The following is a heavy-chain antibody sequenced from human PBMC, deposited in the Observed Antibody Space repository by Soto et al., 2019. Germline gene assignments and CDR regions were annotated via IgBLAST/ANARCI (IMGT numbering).Heavy chain of an antibody. V-gene: IGHV4-31*03. CDR3: ARTVVLVPAANVLFDY. CDR1: GGSISSGGYY. J-gene: IGHJ4*02. CDR2: IYYSGST. Sequence: SETLSLTCTVSGGSISSGGYYWSWIRQHPGKGLEWIGYIYYSGSTYYNPSLKSRVTISVDTSKNQFSLKLSSVTAADTAVYYCARTVVLVPAANVLFDYWGQGTLVTVSS. D-gene: IGHD2-2*01.